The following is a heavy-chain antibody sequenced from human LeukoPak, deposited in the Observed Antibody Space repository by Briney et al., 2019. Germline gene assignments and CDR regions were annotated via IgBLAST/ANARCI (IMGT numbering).Heavy chain of an antibody. J-gene: IGHJ4*02. CDR1: GGSVSSDSHY. V-gene: IGHV4-61*01. Sequence: PSETLSLTCTVSGGSVSSDSHYWSWIRQAPGKGLEWLGYIYSSGSTNYNPSLKSRVTLSVDTSKNQFSLRLSSVTTADTAVYYCVRDQQRVAGFDYWGQGTLVTVSS. D-gene: IGHD6-19*01. CDR2: IYSSGST. CDR3: VRDQQRVAGFDY.